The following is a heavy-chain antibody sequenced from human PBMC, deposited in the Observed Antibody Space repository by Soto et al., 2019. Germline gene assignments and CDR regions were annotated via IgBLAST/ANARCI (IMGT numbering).Heavy chain of an antibody. CDR2: VNPIVSMS. CDR1: GDTFSFYT. CDR3: AASYGSGYRAFDY. V-gene: IGHV1-69*02. D-gene: IGHD3-10*01. Sequence: QVQLVQSGAEVRKPGSSVKVSCKASGDTFSFYTINWVRQAPGLGLEWMGRVNPIVSMSNYAQKFQGRVTITADKSTTTAYMQLSSLRSEDTAIYYCAASYGSGYRAFDYWGQRALVSVSS. J-gene: IGHJ4*02.